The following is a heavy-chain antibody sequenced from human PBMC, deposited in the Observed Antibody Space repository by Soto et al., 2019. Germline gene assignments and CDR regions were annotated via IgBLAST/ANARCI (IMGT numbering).Heavy chain of an antibody. CDR3: AKETATGGGAFDI. V-gene: IGHV3-23*01. CDR1: GFICSSYD. J-gene: IGHJ3*02. D-gene: IGHD2-8*02. CDR2: ILVGGST. Sequence: PGGSLRLSCAASGFICSSYDMSWVRQAPGKGLEWVSTILVGGSTHYPDSVKGRFTISRDNSKNTVFLQMNSLTAGDTAVYYCAKETATGGGAFDICGQGTTVTVSS.